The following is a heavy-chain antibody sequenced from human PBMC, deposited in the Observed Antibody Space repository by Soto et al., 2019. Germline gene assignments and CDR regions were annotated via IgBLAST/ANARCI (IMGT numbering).Heavy chain of an antibody. CDR1: GYTFTSYA. CDR3: ARDRFLEWLPTPYSYYGRDV. V-gene: IGHV1-3*01. J-gene: IGHJ6*02. D-gene: IGHD3-3*01. Sequence: ASVKVSCKASGYTFTSYAMHWVRQAPGQRLEWLGWINAGNGNTKYSQKFQGRVTITRDTSASTAYMELSSLRSEDTAVYYCARDRFLEWLPTPYSYYGRDVWGQGTTVTVSS. CDR2: INAGNGNT.